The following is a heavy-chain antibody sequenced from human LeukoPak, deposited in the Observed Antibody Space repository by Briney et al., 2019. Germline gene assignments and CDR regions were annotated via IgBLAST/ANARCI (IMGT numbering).Heavy chain of an antibody. V-gene: IGHV4-61*01. D-gene: IGHD6-19*01. CDR1: GASLTNPTYY. Sequence: PSETLSLTCSVSGASLTNPTYYQWSWIRQPPGKGLELIGSIYSTENPKFNPSLESRLTLSLDASRSQFFLKLASVTADDSAVYFCARFRSSGWFYFDSWSRGTLVTVSS. CDR3: ARFRSSGWFYFDS. J-gene: IGHJ4*02. CDR2: IYSTENP.